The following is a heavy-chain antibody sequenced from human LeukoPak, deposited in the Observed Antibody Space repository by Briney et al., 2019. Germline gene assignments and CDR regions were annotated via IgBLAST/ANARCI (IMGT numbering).Heavy chain of an antibody. CDR3: ARGVRSSSWYSYYYYYYYMDV. V-gene: IGHV1-69*05. Sequence: ASVKVSCKTSGGTFSSYAISWVRQAPGQGLEWMGGIIPIFGTANYAQKFQGRVTITTDESTSTAYMELSSLRSEDTAVYYCARGVRSSSWYSYYYYYYYMDVWGKGTTVTDSS. D-gene: IGHD6-13*01. CDR1: GGTFSSYA. CDR2: IIPIFGTA. J-gene: IGHJ6*03.